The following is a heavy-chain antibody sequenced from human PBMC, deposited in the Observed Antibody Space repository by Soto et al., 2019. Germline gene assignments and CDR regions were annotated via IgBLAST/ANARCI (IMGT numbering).Heavy chain of an antibody. J-gene: IGHJ6*02. CDR1: GGSISSYY. CDR2: IYYSGST. CDR3: ARIGPAVAGTAYYYYYGMDV. V-gene: IGHV4-59*01. D-gene: IGHD6-19*01. Sequence: PSETLSITCTVSGGSISSYYWSWIRQPPGKGLEWIGYIYYSGSTNYNPSLKSRVTISVDTSKNQFSLKLSSVTAADTAVYYCARIGPAVAGTAYYYYYGMDVWGQGTTVTVSS.